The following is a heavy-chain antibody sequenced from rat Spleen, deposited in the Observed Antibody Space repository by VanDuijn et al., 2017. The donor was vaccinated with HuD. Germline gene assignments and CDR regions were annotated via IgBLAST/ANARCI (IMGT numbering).Heavy chain of an antibody. CDR3: ARSAKYYYDGSYYYVHYDY. Sequence: QVQLKESGPGLVQPSQTLSLTCTVSGFSLTSDGVSWVRQPPGKGLEWIAAVSSGGNTYYDSTLKSRLSISRDTSKSQVFLKMNSLQTEDTARYFCARSAKYYYDGSYYYVHYDYWGQGVMVTVSS. V-gene: IGHV2S8*01. D-gene: IGHD1-12*02. CDR1: GFSLTSDG. CDR2: VSSGGNT. J-gene: IGHJ2*01.